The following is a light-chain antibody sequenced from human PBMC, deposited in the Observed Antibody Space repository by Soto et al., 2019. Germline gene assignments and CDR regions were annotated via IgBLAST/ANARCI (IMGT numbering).Light chain of an antibody. CDR3: QQYDSSPRT. CDR1: QSVSTRS. J-gene: IGKJ1*01. Sequence: EIVLTQSPGTLYLSPGERATLSCTASQSVSTRSLAWYQQKPGQAPRLLISGASSRAADIPDRFSGSGSGTDFTLTINRLESEDSAVYYCQQYDSSPRTFGQGTKVE. CDR2: GAS. V-gene: IGKV3-20*01.